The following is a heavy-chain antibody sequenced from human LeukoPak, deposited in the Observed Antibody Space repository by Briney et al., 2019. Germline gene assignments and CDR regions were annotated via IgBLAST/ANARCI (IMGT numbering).Heavy chain of an antibody. V-gene: IGHV3-23*01. CDR1: GGSFSGYY. Sequence: ETLSLTCAVYGGSFSGYYWSWIRQPPGKGLEWVSDITETGDTIYYADSVKGRFTISRDNSKNTLYLQMNSLRAEDTAIYYCATPRITMVVVGWYFDLWGRGTRVTVSS. CDR2: ITETGDTI. J-gene: IGHJ2*01. D-gene: IGHD3-22*01. CDR3: ATPRITMVVVGWYFDL.